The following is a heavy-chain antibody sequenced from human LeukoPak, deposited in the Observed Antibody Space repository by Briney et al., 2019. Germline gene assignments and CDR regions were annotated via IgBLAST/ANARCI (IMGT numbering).Heavy chain of an antibody. V-gene: IGHV4-59*08. D-gene: IGHD3-22*01. Sequence: SETLSLTCTVSGDSISSFYWSWIRQPPGKGLEWIGYIYYTGSTSYNPSFKSRVTISVDTSKNQFSLKLSSVTAADTAVYYCAGPYDNSGYYFSYWGQGTLVTVSS. CDR1: GDSISSFY. CDR3: AGPYDNSGYYFSY. J-gene: IGHJ4*02. CDR2: IYYTGST.